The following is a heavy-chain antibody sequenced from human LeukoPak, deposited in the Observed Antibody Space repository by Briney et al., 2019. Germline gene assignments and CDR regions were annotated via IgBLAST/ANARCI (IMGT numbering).Heavy chain of an antibody. CDR1: GGSISSYY. V-gene: IGHV4-59*08. CDR2: IYYSGST. Sequence: PSETLSLTCTVSGGSISSYYWSWIRQPPGKGLEWIGYIYYSGSTNYNPSLKSRVTISVDTSKNQFSLKLSSVTAADTAVYYCARRGGWSSFDAFDIWDQGTMVTVSS. D-gene: IGHD6-19*01. CDR3: ARRGGWSSFDAFDI. J-gene: IGHJ3*02.